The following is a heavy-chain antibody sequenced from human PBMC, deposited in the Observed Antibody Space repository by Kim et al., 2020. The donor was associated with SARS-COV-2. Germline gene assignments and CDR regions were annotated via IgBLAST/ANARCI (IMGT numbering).Heavy chain of an antibody. CDR1: GITLSDFY. CDR2: ISSSGDTI. CDR3: GRGHTVIDSGY. J-gene: IGHJ4*02. Sequence: GGSLRLSCAVSGITLSDFYMSWIRQAPGKGLEWVSYISSSGDTIYYADSVKGRFIISRDNAENSLYLQMNSLRAEDTAVYYCGRGHTVIDSGYWGQGTLVTVSS. V-gene: IGHV3-11*04. D-gene: IGHD2-21*01.